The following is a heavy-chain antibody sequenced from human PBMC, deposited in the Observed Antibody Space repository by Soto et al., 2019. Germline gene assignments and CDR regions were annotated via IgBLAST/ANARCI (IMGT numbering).Heavy chain of an antibody. J-gene: IGHJ6*02. CDR1: GDSVSRNSAS. V-gene: IGHV6-1*01. CDR2: TYYRSKWYN. Sequence: SQTLSRTCAISGDSVSRNSASWNWIRQSPSRGLEWLVRTYYRSKWYNDYAGAVKSRITIKPDTSKNQFSLQLNSVTPEDTAVYYCATAPEVPARTFYYYCRMDVWGRGTTVTVYS. CDR3: ATAPEVPARTFYYYCRMDV. D-gene: IGHD2-2*01.